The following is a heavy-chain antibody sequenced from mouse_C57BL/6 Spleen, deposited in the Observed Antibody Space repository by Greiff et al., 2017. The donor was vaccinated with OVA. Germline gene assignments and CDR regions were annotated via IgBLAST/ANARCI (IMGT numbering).Heavy chain of an antibody. J-gene: IGHJ2*01. CDR1: GYSITSGYY. CDR2: ISYDGSN. V-gene: IGHV3-6*01. CDR3: AREGAFITTVVGGFDY. D-gene: IGHD1-1*01. Sequence: EVKLMESGPGLVKPSQSLSLTCSVTGYSITSGYYWNWIRQFPGNKLEWMGYISYDGSNNYNPSLKNRISITRDTSKNQFFLKLNSVTTEDTATYYCAREGAFITTVVGGFDYWGKGTTLTVSS.